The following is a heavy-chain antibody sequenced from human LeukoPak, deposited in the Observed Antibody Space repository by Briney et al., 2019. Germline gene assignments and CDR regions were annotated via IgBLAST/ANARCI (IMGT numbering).Heavy chain of an antibody. CDR1: GGTFSSYA. CDR3: ARNGKGSGYTLDY. D-gene: IGHD3-22*01. J-gene: IGHJ4*02. Sequence: SVKVSCKASGGTFSSYAISWVRQAPGQGLERMGGIIPIFGTANYAQKFQGRVTITTDESTSTAYMELSSLRSEDTAVYCCARNGKGSGYTLDYWGQGTLVTVSS. V-gene: IGHV1-69*05. CDR2: IIPIFGTA.